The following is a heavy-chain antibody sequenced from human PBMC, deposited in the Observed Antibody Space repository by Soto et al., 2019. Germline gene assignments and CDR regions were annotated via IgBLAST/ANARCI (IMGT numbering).Heavy chain of an antibody. V-gene: IGHV3-73*01. CDR3: TGRGGDSLQDM. Sequence: EVQLVESGGGLVQPGDSLKLSCAGLGFNFSGSALHWVRQPSGKWLEWVGRIRTRSKKFATSYATSVRGRFSLSRDDSKNTAFLQMNSLRDDDTGVYFCTGRGGDSLQDMWGQGTLVTVSS. J-gene: IGHJ4*02. D-gene: IGHD4-17*01. CDR2: IRTRSKKFAT. CDR1: GFNFSGSA.